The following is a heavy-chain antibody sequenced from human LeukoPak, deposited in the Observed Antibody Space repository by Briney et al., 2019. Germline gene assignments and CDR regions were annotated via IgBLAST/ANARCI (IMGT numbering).Heavy chain of an antibody. CDR3: AKDIPYYYDSSGYQGGMDV. Sequence: GGSPRLSCAASGFTFDDYAMHWVRQAPGKGLEWVSGISWNSGSIGYADSVKGRFTISRDNAKNSLYLQMNSLRAEDTALYYCAKDIPYYYDSSGYQGGMDVWGQGTTVTVSS. CDR1: GFTFDDYA. D-gene: IGHD3-22*01. V-gene: IGHV3-9*01. J-gene: IGHJ6*02. CDR2: ISWNSGSI.